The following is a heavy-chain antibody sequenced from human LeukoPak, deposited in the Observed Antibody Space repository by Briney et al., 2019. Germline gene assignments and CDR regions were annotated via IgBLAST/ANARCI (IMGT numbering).Heavy chain of an antibody. CDR1: GGSFSGYY. Sequence: SETLSLTCAVYGGSFSGYYWSWIRQPPGKGLEWIGEINHSGSTNYNPSLKSRVTISVDKSKNQFSLKLSSVTAADTAVYYCARDKRSSGYGLNYWGQGTLVTVSS. CDR2: INHSGST. V-gene: IGHV4-34*01. J-gene: IGHJ4*02. CDR3: ARDKRSSGYGLNY. D-gene: IGHD3-22*01.